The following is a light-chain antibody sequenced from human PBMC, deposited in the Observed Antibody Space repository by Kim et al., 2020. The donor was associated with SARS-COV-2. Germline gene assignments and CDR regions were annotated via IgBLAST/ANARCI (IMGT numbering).Light chain of an antibody. CDR2: GAS. CDR3: QQYKNWPPAYT. V-gene: IGKV3-15*01. CDR1: QSVSSN. Sequence: SPGERAPLSRRASQSVSSNIAWDQKKPGQGPRLLIYGASTRATGIPARVSGSGSGTEFTLTISSLQSEDFAVYFCQQYKNWPPAYTFGQGTKLEI. J-gene: IGKJ2*01.